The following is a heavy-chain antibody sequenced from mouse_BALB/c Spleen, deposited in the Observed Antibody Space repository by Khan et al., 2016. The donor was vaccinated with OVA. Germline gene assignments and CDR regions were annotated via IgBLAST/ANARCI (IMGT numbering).Heavy chain of an antibody. CDR1: GYTFTNYG. V-gene: IGHV9-1*02. CDR2: INTYTGEP. CDR3: AIISSYGYSDV. D-gene: IGHD6-2*01. Sequence: QIQLVQSGPELKKPGETVKISCKASGYTFTNYGMNWVKQAPGKGLKWMGWINTYTGEPTYADDFKGRFVFSLETSASTAYLQISNLKTEDMTTYWCAIISSYGYSDVWGAGTTFTVSS. J-gene: IGHJ1*01.